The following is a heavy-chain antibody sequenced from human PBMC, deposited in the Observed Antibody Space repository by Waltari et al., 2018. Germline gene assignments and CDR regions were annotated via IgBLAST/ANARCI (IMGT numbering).Heavy chain of an antibody. CDR3: LRDSSGSHFDY. D-gene: IGHD3-22*01. CDR2: VYPKNGYT. CDR1: GYTFTGYA. Sequence: LVQSGAEVKKPGASVKVSCKASGYTFTGYAILWVRQAPGQGLEWMGRVYPKNGYTHYAQKFQGRVAMTTDTPTNPAFMELHSLRSHDTAVYYCLRDSSGSHFDYWGQGTLVTVSS. V-gene: IGHV1-2*06. J-gene: IGHJ4*02.